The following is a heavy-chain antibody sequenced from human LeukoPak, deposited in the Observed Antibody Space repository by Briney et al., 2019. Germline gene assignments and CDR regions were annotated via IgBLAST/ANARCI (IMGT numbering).Heavy chain of an antibody. CDR2: INQDGSEI. CDR1: ADTSSNTL. Sequence: PGGSLRLSCADPADTSSNTLICSGRQAPGKGLEWVANINQDGSEIYYVDSVKGRFTISRDNAKKSLYLQINSVRTDYTAVYHCARDQGSMNVVRTTNWYFDLWGRGTLVTVSS. CDR3: ARDQGSMNVVRTTNWYFDL. D-gene: IGHD1-1*01. J-gene: IGHJ2*01. V-gene: IGHV3-7*01.